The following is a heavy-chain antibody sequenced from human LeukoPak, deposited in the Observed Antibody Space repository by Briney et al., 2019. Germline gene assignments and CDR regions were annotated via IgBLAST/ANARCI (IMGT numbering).Heavy chain of an antibody. J-gene: IGHJ6*03. D-gene: IGHD3-3*01. CDR2: MNPNSGNT. V-gene: IGHV1-8*03. CDR3: AREYYDFWSGYFVGYYYYMDV. CDR1: GYTFTSYD. Sequence: ASVKVSCKASGYTFTSYDINWVRQATGQGLEWMGWMNPNSGNTGYAQKFQGRVTITRNTSISTAYMELSSLRSEDTAVYYCAREYYDFWSGYFVGYYYYMDVWGKGTTVTVSS.